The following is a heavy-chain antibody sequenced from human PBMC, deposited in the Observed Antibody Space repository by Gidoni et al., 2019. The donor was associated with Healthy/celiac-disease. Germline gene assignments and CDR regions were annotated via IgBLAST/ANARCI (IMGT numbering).Heavy chain of an antibody. D-gene: IGHD2-15*01. Sequence: EVQLVESGGGLVQPGGSLRLSCAASGFTFSSHAMSGVRQAPGKGLEGVSAISGSGGSTYYADSVKGRFTISRDNSKNTLYLQMNSLRAEDTAVYYCASRYCSGGSCYLFYGMDVWGQGTTVTVSS. J-gene: IGHJ6*02. CDR1: GFTFSSHA. CDR3: ASRYCSGGSCYLFYGMDV. CDR2: ISGSGGST. V-gene: IGHV3-23*04.